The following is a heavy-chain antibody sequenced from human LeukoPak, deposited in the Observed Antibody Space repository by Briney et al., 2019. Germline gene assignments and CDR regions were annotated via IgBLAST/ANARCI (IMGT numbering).Heavy chain of an antibody. D-gene: IGHD6-13*01. CDR2: INPNSGGT. V-gene: IGHV1-2*02. Sequence: ASVKVSCKASGYTFTDYYINWVRQAPGQGLEWMGWINPNSGGTNYALKFQGRVTTTRDTSIRTAYMELSRLRSDDTAVYYCARGRSSSWYNWFDPWGQGTLVTVSS. CDR3: ARGRSSSWYNWFDP. CDR1: GYTFTDYY. J-gene: IGHJ5*02.